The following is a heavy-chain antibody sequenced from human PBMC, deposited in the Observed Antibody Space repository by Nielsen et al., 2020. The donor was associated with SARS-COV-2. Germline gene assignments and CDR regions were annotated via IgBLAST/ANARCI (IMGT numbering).Heavy chain of an antibody. CDR2: ISWNSGSI. CDR1: GFTFDDYA. Sequence: GGSLRLSCAASGFTFDDYAMHWVRQTPGKGLEWVSAISWNSGSIAYADSVKGRFTISRDNAKNSLYLQMNSLRAEDTALYYCSKGYSSSYYSGMDVWGQGTTVTVSS. D-gene: IGHD6-6*01. V-gene: IGHV3-9*01. J-gene: IGHJ6*02. CDR3: SKGYSSSYYSGMDV.